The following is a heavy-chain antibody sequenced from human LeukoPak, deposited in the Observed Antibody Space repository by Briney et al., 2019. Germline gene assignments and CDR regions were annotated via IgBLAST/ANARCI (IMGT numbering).Heavy chain of an antibody. CDR1: GLTFDDYG. CDR3: AKDSSGFYPKAYFDY. V-gene: IGHV3-20*04. CDR2: INWNGGTT. Sequence: GGSLRLSCVASGLTFDDYGMSWVRQAPGKGLEWVSGINWNGGTTTYADSVKGRFTISRDNSKNTLYLQMNSLRADDTAVYYCAKDSSGFYPKAYFDYWGQGTLVTVSS. D-gene: IGHD3-22*01. J-gene: IGHJ4*02.